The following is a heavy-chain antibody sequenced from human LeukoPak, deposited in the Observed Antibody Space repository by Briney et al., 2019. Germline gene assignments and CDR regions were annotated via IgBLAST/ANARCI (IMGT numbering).Heavy chain of an antibody. Sequence: SETLSLTCTVSGGSISSYYWSWIRQPPGKGLEWIGYIYYSGSTNYNPSFKSRVTISVDTSKNQFSLKLSSVTAADTAVYYCARDLRYCSSTSCYHSDAFDIWGQGTMVTVSS. V-gene: IGHV4-59*01. J-gene: IGHJ3*02. D-gene: IGHD2-2*01. CDR1: GGSISSYY. CDR2: IYYSGST. CDR3: ARDLRYCSSTSCYHSDAFDI.